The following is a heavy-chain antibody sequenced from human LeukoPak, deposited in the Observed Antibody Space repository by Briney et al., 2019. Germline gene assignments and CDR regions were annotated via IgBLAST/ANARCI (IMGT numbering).Heavy chain of an antibody. J-gene: IGHJ4*02. Sequence: SETLSLTCTVSGGSISSSSYYWGWIRQPPGKGLEWIGNIYYSGSTYYNPSLKSRVTISVDTSKNQFSLKLSSVTAADTAVYYCARRTTYIGWRPSESPSCFDYWGQGTLVTVSS. D-gene: IGHD2-21*02. CDR3: ARRTTYIGWRPSESPSCFDY. CDR2: IYYSGST. V-gene: IGHV4-39*07. CDR1: GGSISSSSYY.